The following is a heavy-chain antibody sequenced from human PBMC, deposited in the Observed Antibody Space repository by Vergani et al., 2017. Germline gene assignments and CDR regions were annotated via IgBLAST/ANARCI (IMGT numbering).Heavy chain of an antibody. CDR2: IYTSGST. Sequence: QVQLQESGPGLVKPSQTLSLTCTVSGGSISSGSYYWSWIRQPAGKGLEWIGRIYTSGSTNYNPSLKSRVTISVDTSKNQFSLKLSSVTAADTAVYYCARRRIAARPQYYYYYGMDVWGQGTTVTVSS. V-gene: IGHV4-61*02. J-gene: IGHJ6*02. D-gene: IGHD6-6*01. CDR3: ARRRIAARPQYYYYYGMDV. CDR1: GGSISSGSYY.